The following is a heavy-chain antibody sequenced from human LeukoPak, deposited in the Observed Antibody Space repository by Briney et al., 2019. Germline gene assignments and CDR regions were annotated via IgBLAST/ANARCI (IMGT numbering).Heavy chain of an antibody. J-gene: IGHJ4*02. CDR2: ISSSSSYI. D-gene: IGHD6-19*01. Sequence: GGSLRLSCAASGFTFSSYSMNWVRQAPGKGLEWVSSISSSSSYINYADSVKGRFTISRDNAKNSLYLQMNSLRAEDTAVYYCARDPLYSSGWYAFDYWGQGTLVTVSS. CDR3: ARDPLYSSGWYAFDY. CDR1: GFTFSSYS. V-gene: IGHV3-21*01.